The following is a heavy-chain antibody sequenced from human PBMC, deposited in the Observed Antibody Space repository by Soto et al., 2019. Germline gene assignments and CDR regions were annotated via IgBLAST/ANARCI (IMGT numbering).Heavy chain of an antibody. V-gene: IGHV4-39*01. Sequence: QLQLQESGPGLVKPSETLSLTCTVSDGSISSSGYYWGWIRQPPGKGLEWIGTIYYSGSTYYNPSLKRRVTISVDTSKNQFSLKLSSVTAADTAVYYCARQFSVYGDYGRYFDFWGQGTLVTVSS. CDR2: IYYSGST. CDR1: DGSISSSGYY. J-gene: IGHJ4*02. D-gene: IGHD4-17*01. CDR3: ARQFSVYGDYGRYFDF.